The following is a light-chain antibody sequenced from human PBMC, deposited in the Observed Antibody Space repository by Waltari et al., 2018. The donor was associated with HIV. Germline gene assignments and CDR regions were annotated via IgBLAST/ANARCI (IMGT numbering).Light chain of an antibody. CDR1: QSVSSSY. CDR3: QQYGSSPQT. Sequence: GERATLSCRASQSVSSSYLAWYQQKPGQAPRLLIYGASSRATGIPDRFSGSGSGTDFTLTISRLEPEDFAVYYCQQYGSSPQTFGQGTKVEIK. CDR2: GAS. V-gene: IGKV3-20*01. J-gene: IGKJ1*01.